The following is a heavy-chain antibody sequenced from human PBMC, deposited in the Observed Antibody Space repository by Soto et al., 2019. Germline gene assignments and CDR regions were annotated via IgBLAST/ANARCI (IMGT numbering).Heavy chain of an antibody. D-gene: IGHD3-9*01. CDR1: GGSFSGYY. J-gene: IGHJ4*02. Sequence: RSETMSLTCAVHGGSFSGYYWGWVRQPPGEGLGWVGEINPSGTHNYHPSLKSRVTISVDRSKAQFYLTLTSVTAADTAVYFCARARYSDWCFGLWGLGTPVTVSS. CDR2: INPSGTH. CDR3: ARARYSDWCFGL. V-gene: IGHV4-34*07.